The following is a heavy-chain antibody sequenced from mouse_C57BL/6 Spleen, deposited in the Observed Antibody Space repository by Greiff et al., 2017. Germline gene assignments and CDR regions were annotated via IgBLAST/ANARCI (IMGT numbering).Heavy chain of an antibody. CDR1: GYAFSSSW. D-gene: IGHD2-5*01. V-gene: IGHV1-82*01. Sequence: VQLQQSGPELVKPGASVKISCKASGYAFSSSWMNWVKQRPGKGLEWIGRIYPGDGDTNYNGKFKGKATLTADKSSSTAYMQLSSLTSEDSAVYFCARLYYSNSYWYFDVWGTGTTVTVSS. CDR3: ARLYYSNSYWYFDV. CDR2: IYPGDGDT. J-gene: IGHJ1*03.